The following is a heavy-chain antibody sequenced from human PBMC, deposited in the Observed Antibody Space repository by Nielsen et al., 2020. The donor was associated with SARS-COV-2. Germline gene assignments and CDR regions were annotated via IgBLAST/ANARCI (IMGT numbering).Heavy chain of an antibody. CDR2: IIPIFGTA. Sequence: SVKVSYKASGGTFSSYAISWVRQAPGQGLEWMGGIIPIFGTANYAQKFQGRVTITADESTSTAYMELSSLRSEDTAVYYCARDSELDVDTALVTEYYYYYMDVWGKGTTVTVSS. J-gene: IGHJ6*03. V-gene: IGHV1-69*13. CDR3: ARDSELDVDTALVTEYYYYYMDV. CDR1: GGTFSSYA. D-gene: IGHD5-18*01.